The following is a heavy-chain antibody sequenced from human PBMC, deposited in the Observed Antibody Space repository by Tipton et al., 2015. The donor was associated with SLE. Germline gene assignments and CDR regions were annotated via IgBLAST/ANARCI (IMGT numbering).Heavy chain of an antibody. J-gene: IGHJ4*02. CDR2: IYYSGST. D-gene: IGHD2-21*02. Sequence: TLSLTCTVSGGSISNSSYYWSWIRQHPGKGLEWIGDIYYSGSTYYNPSLKSRVTISVDTSKNQFSLKLSSVTAADTAVYYCARDPPYCGGDCPLDYWGQGTLVTVSS. CDR3: ARDPPYCGGDCPLDY. V-gene: IGHV4-31*03. CDR1: GGSISNSSYY.